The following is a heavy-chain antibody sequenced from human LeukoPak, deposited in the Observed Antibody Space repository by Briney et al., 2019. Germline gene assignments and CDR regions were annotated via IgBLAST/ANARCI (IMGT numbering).Heavy chain of an antibody. V-gene: IGHV5-51*01. J-gene: IGHJ4*02. D-gene: IGHD5-18*01. Sequence: GESLKISCKGSGYSFTNYWIGWVRQMPGKGLEWMGIIHPGDSGTRYSPSFQGQVTMSVDESITTAYLQWSSLRASDFAVYYCARGGSYRYGSSDYWGQGTLVTVSS. CDR3: ARGGSYRYGSSDY. CDR1: GYSFTNYW. CDR2: IHPGDSGT.